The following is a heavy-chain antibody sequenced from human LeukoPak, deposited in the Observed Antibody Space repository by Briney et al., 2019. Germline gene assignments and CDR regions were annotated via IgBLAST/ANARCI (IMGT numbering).Heavy chain of an antibody. D-gene: IGHD3-3*01. J-gene: IGHJ4*02. CDR1: GGSISSGGYY. Sequence: SETLSLTCTVSGGSISSGGYYWSWIRQHPGKGLEWIGYIYYSGSTYYNPSLKSRVTISVDTSKNQFSLKLSSVTAADTAVYYCASTIFGVVHPIDYFDYWGQGTLVTVSS. CDR3: ASTIFGVVHPIDYFDY. V-gene: IGHV4-31*03. CDR2: IYYSGST.